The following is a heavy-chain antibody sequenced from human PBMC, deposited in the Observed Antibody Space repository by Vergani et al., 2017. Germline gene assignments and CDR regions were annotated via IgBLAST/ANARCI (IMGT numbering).Heavy chain of an antibody. V-gene: IGHV3-9*01. J-gene: IGHJ4*02. CDR2: ISWNSGSI. Sequence: EVQLVESGGGLVQPGGSLRLSCAASGFTFDDYAMHWVRQAPGKGLEWVSGISWNSGSIGYADSVKGRFTISRDNAKNSLYLQMNSLRAEDTALYYCAKGGVVPAAPFDYWGQGTLVTVSS. CDR1: GFTFDDYA. D-gene: IGHD2-2*01. CDR3: AKGGVVPAAPFDY.